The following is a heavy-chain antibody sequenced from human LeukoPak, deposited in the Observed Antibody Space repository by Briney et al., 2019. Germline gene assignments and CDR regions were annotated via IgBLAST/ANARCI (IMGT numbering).Heavy chain of an antibody. Sequence: ASVKVSCKASGYTFTSYDINWVRQATGQGLEWMGWMNPNSGHTGYAQKFQGRVTITRNTSISTAYMELSSLRSEDTAVYYCARDNYYGSSYYYMDVWGKGTTVTVSS. CDR2: MNPNSGHT. CDR3: ARDNYYGSSYYYMDV. V-gene: IGHV1-8*03. D-gene: IGHD3-10*01. J-gene: IGHJ6*03. CDR1: GYTFTSYD.